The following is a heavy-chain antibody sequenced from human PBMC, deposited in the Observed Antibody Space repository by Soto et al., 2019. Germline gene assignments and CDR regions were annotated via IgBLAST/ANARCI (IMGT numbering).Heavy chain of an antibody. J-gene: IGHJ4*02. CDR2: IYYSGST. CDR3: ARDPRDYYDSSGYSSWYFDY. CDR1: GGSISSYY. D-gene: IGHD3-22*01. V-gene: IGHV4-59*01. Sequence: ETLSLTCTVSGGSISSYYWSCIRQPPGKGLEWIGYIYYSGSTNYNPSLKSRVTISVDTSKNQFSLKLSSVTAADTAVYYCARDPRDYYDSSGYSSWYFDYWGQGTLVTVSS.